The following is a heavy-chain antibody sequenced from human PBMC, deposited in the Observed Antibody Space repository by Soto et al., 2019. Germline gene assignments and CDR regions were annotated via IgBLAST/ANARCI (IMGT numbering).Heavy chain of an antibody. CDR3: ARRYGGNFDY. V-gene: IGHV4-59*08. CDR2: IYYSGST. CDR1: GGSISSYY. J-gene: IGHJ4*02. Sequence: SSETLSLTCTVSGGSISSYYWSWIRQPPGKGLDWIGYIYYSGSTNYNPSLKSRVTISVDTSKNQFSLKLSSVTAADTAVYYCARRYGGNFDYWGQGTLVTVSS. D-gene: IGHD1-26*01.